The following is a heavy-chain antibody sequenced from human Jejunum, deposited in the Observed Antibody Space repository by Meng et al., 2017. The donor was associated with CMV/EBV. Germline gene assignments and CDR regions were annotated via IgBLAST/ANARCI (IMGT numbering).Heavy chain of an antibody. V-gene: IGHV3-7*01. J-gene: IGHJ6*02. CDR3: ARQAYGGYAYYYYGMDV. CDR2: IKQDGSGK. D-gene: IGHD4-17*01. CDR1: FSSYA. Sequence: FSSYAMHWVRQAPGKGLEWVANIKQDGSGKYYVDSVKGRFTISRDNAKNSLYLQMNSLRAEDTAVYYCARQAYGGYAYYYYGMDVWGQGTTVTVSS.